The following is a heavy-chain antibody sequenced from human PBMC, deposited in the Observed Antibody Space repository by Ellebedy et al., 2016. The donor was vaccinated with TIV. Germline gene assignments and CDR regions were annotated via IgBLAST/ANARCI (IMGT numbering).Heavy chain of an antibody. CDR1: GFTFSNYW. Sequence: GGSLRLXXEASGFTFSNYWISWVRQAPGKGLEWVANIKEDGSEKYYVDSVKGRFTISRDNAKNSLYLEKNSLRVEDTAVYYCARDDPGYCSGGSCYHTFGWGQGTLVTVSS. J-gene: IGHJ4*02. CDR3: ARDDPGYCSGGSCYHTFG. CDR2: IKEDGSEK. V-gene: IGHV3-7*01. D-gene: IGHD2-15*01.